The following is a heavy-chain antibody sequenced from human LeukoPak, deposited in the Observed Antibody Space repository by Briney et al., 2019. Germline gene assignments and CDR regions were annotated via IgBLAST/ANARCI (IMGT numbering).Heavy chain of an antibody. V-gene: IGHV1-69*05. J-gene: IGHJ4*02. CDR2: IIPIFGTA. Sequence: SVKVSCKASGGTFISYAISWVRQAPGQGLEWMGGIIPIFGTANYAQKFQGRVTMTRDTSTSTVYMELSSLRSDDTAVYYCARTAARRFDYWGRGTLVTVSS. D-gene: IGHD6-6*01. CDR3: ARTAARRFDY. CDR1: GGTFISYA.